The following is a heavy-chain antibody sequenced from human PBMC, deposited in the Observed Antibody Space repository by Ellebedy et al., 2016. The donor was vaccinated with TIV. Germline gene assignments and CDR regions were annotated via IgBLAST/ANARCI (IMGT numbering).Heavy chain of an antibody. J-gene: IGHJ6*02. CDR3: ASRYTDGMDV. CDR1: GYTFTGYY. D-gene: IGHD3-16*02. V-gene: IGHV1-2*02. Sequence: ASVKVSXKASGYTFTGYYMHWVRQAPGQGLEWMGWINPNSGGTNYAQKFQGRVTITADESTSTAYMELSSLRSEDTAVYYCASRYTDGMDVWGQGTTVTVSS. CDR2: INPNSGGT.